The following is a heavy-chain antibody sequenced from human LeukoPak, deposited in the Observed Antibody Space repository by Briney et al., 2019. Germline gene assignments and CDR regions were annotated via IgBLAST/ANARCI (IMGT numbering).Heavy chain of an antibody. J-gene: IGHJ4*02. Sequence: PGGSLRLSCAASGFTFSSYWMHWVRQAPGKGLVWVSRINSDGSSTSYADSVKGRFTISRDNSKNTLYLQMNSLRAEDTAVYYCAKGSTSWRFDYWGQGTLVTVSS. V-gene: IGHV3-74*01. D-gene: IGHD2-2*01. CDR2: INSDGSST. CDR3: AKGSTSWRFDY. CDR1: GFTFSSYW.